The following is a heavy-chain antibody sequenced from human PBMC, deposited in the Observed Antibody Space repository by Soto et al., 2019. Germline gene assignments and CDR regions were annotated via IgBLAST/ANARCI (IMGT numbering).Heavy chain of an antibody. CDR3: ARTDNVGYYTY. Sequence: PSETLSLTCAFSGASISSGFHWAWIRQPPGKGLEWVASIYHSGTTYYNPSLTSRVTISVDTSKNQFSLKLTSVAAADSAVYYCARTDNVGYYTYYGQGTLVTGSS. CDR2: IYHSGTT. D-gene: IGHD3-3*01. V-gene: IGHV4-38-2*01. CDR1: GASISSGFH. J-gene: IGHJ4*02.